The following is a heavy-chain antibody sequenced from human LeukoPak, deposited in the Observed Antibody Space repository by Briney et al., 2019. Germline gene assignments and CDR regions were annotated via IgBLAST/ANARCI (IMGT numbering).Heavy chain of an antibody. D-gene: IGHD6-6*01. CDR3: AKGGASSPYTYIDV. J-gene: IGHJ6*04. CDR2: IGDSGGST. CDR1: GFTFSNHA. Sequence: GGSLRLSCAASGFTFSNHAMSWVRQAPGKGLEWVSVIGDSGGSTYYADSVKGRFIISRDNSKNTLYLQMNSLRADDTAVYHCAKGGASSPYTYIDVWGKGTTVIVSS. V-gene: IGHV3-23*01.